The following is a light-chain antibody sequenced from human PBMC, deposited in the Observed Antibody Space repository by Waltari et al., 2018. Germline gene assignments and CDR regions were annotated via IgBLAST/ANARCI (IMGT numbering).Light chain of an antibody. V-gene: IGKV1-5*03. CDR2: KAS. CDR1: QSISTW. CDR3: QQYKSFPFT. Sequence: DIQMTQSPSTLSASVGDRVTITCRASQSISTWLAWYQQKPGKAHNLLIYKASSLEGGVPSRFSGSGSGTEFTLSINSLQPDDFATYYCQQYKSFPFTFGGGTKVGVK. J-gene: IGKJ4*01.